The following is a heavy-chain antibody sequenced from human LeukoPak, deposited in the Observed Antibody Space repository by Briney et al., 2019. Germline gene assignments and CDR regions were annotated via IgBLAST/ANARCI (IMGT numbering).Heavy chain of an antibody. Sequence: SETLSLTCAVYGGSFSGYYWSWIRQPPGKGLEWIGEINHNGSTNYNPSLKSRVTISVDTSKNQFSLKLSSVTAADTAVYYCARGSRYSSGKRKYYFDYWGQGTLVTVSS. V-gene: IGHV4-34*01. D-gene: IGHD6-25*01. J-gene: IGHJ4*02. CDR1: GGSFSGYY. CDR2: INHNGST. CDR3: ARGSRYSSGKRKYYFDY.